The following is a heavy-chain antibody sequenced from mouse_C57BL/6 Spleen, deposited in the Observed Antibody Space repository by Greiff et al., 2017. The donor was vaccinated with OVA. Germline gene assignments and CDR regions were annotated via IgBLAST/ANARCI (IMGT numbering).Heavy chain of an antibody. CDR3: ARGGNGNSYFDY. CDR2: IDPSDSET. J-gene: IGHJ2*01. CDR1: GYTFTSYW. V-gene: IGHV1-52*01. Sequence: QVHVKQPGAELVRPGSSVKLSCKASGYTFTSYWMHWVKQRPIQGLEWIGNIDPSDSETHYNQKFKDKATLTVDKSSSTAYMQLSSLTSEDSAVYYCARGGNGNSYFDYWGQGTTLTVSS. D-gene: IGHD2-1*01.